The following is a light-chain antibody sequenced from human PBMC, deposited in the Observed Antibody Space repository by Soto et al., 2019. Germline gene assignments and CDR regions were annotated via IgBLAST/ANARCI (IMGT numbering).Light chain of an antibody. CDR1: SSNIGSNT. Sequence: QSVLTQPPSVSGTPGQRVTISCSGSSSNIGSNTVSWYQQLPGTAPKLLIYSNDQRPSGVPDRFSDSKSGTSDSLVISGLQSEDEADYYCAAWDDSLNGPVFGGGTKHTVL. CDR3: AAWDDSLNGPV. V-gene: IGLV1-44*01. J-gene: IGLJ3*02. CDR2: SND.